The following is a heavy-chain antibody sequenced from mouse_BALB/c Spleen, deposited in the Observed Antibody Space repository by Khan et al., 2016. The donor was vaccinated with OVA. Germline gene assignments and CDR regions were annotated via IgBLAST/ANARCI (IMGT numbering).Heavy chain of an antibody. CDR3: ARKDYYDYDPFPY. D-gene: IGHD2-4*01. CDR2: ISYSGNT. V-gene: IGHV3-2*02. CDR1: GYSITSEYT. Sequence: EVQLQESGPGLVKPSQSLSLTCTVTGYSITSEYTWNWIRQFPGNKLEWMGFISYSGNTRYNPSLKSRISLTRDPSKNQFFLQLNSVTSEDTATYYCARKDYYDYDPFPYWGQGTLVTVSA. J-gene: IGHJ3*01.